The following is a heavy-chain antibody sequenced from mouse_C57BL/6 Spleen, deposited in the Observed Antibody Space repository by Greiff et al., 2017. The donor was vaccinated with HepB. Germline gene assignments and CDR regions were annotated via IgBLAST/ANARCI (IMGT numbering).Heavy chain of an antibody. Sequence: LVESGAELVKPGASVKLSCKASGYTFTSYWMHWVKQRPGQGLEWIGMIHPNSGSTNYNEKFKSKATLTVDKSSSTAYMQLSSLTSEDSAVYYCARSRDGYLYWGQGTTLTVSS. CDR2: IHPNSGST. D-gene: IGHD2-3*01. V-gene: IGHV1-64*01. CDR1: GYTFTSYW. CDR3: ARSRDGYLY. J-gene: IGHJ2*01.